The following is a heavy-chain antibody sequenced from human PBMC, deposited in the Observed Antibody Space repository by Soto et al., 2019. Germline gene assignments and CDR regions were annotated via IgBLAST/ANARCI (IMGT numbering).Heavy chain of an antibody. D-gene: IGHD6-19*01. CDR3: ARDQRLPGGAFDI. CDR1: GGTSSSYA. J-gene: IGHJ3*02. CDR2: IIPIFGTA. V-gene: IGHV1-69*13. Sequence: SVKVSCKASGGTSSSYAISWVRQAPGQGLEWMGGIIPIFGTANYAQKFQGRVTITADESTSTAYMELSSLRSEDTAVYYCARDQRLPGGAFDIWGQGTMVTVSS.